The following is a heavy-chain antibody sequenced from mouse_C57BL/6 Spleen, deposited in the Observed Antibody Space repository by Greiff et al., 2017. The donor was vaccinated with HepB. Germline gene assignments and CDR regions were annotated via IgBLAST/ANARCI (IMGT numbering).Heavy chain of an antibody. V-gene: IGHV1-4*01. Sequence: QVHVKQSGAELARPGASVKMSCKASGYTFTSYTMHWVKQRPGQGLEWIGYINPSSGYTKYNQKFKDKATLTADKSSSTAYMQLSSLTSEDSAVYYCASYYGSFFDYWGQGTTLTVSS. J-gene: IGHJ2*01. D-gene: IGHD1-1*01. CDR2: INPSSGYT. CDR1: GYTFTSYT. CDR3: ASYYGSFFDY.